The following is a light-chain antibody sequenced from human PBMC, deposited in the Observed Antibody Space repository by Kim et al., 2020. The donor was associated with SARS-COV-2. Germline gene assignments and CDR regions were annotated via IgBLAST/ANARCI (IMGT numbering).Light chain of an antibody. V-gene: IGKV3-20*01. CDR3: QQYGSSPMYT. Sequence: SPGERATLTCRASQSVGSSYLALYQQKPGQAPRLLIYGASSRATGIPDRFSGSGSGTDFTLTISRLEPEDFAVYYCQQYGSSPMYTFGQGTKLEI. CDR2: GAS. CDR1: QSVGSSY. J-gene: IGKJ2*01.